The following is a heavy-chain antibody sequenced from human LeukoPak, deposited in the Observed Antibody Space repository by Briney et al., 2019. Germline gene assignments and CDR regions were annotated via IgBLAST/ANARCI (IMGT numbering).Heavy chain of an antibody. CDR3: ARDGPNIMATFLGDY. J-gene: IGHJ4*02. V-gene: IGHV1-18*01. CDR1: VYTFTDYG. CDR2: ISGYNGNT. D-gene: IGHD5-12*01. Sequence: GASVKVSCKASVYTFTDYGFSWVRQAPGQGLEWMGWISGYNGNTHFAQKFQGRVTLTTDTFTSTAYMELRSLRSDDTAVYYCARDGPNIMATFLGDYWGQGTLVTVSS.